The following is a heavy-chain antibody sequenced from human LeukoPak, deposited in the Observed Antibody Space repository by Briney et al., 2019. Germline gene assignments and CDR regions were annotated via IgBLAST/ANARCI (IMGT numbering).Heavy chain of an antibody. J-gene: IGHJ4*02. Sequence: PGGSLRLSCAASGFTFSLYSMNWVRQAPGKGLEWVSYISSSSTTISYADSVKGRFTISRDNAKMSLYLQMNSLRAEDTAVYYCARDPGLSGYYFDFWGQGTLVTVSS. V-gene: IGHV3-48*01. CDR3: ARDPGLSGYYFDF. CDR1: GFTFSLYS. D-gene: IGHD3-22*01. CDR2: ISSSSTTI.